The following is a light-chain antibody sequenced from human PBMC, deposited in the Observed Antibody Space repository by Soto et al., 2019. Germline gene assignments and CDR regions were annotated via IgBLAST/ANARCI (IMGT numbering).Light chain of an antibody. V-gene: IGKV3-20*01. CDR3: QQYSGSPPLT. CDR2: GAS. CDR1: QSISSSY. Sequence: ENVLTQSPGTLSLSPGERATLSCRASQSISSSYLAWYQQKPGHPPRLLIYGASNRATGIPDRFSGSGSGPEFTLTTSRLEPEDFAVYYCQQYSGSPPLTFGGGTKVEIK. J-gene: IGKJ4*01.